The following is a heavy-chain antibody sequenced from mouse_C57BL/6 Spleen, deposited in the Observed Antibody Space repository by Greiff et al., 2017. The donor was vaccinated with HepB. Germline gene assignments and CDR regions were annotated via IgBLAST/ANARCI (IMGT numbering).Heavy chain of an antibody. Sequence: DVKLVESGGDLVKPGGSLKLSCAASGFTFSSYGMSWVRQTPDKRLEWVATISSGGSYTYYPDSVKGRFTISRDNAKNTLYLQMSSLKSEDTAMYYCATPSGTPFAYWGQGTLVTVSA. D-gene: IGHD4-1*01. J-gene: IGHJ3*01. V-gene: IGHV5-6*02. CDR3: ATPSGTPFAY. CDR1: GFTFSSYG. CDR2: ISSGGSYT.